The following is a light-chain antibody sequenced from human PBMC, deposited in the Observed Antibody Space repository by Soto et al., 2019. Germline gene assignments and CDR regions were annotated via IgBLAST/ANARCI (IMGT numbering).Light chain of an antibody. CDR3: QQYNNWPIT. V-gene: IGKV3D-15*01. J-gene: IGKJ5*01. CDR2: GAS. Sequence: EIVLTQSPGTLSLSPGERATRSCRASQTVGSNLAWYQQKPGQAPKLLIYGASTRASDTPARFSGSGSVTEFALTISSLQSEDFAVYYCQQYNNWPITFGQGTRLEIK. CDR1: QTVGSN.